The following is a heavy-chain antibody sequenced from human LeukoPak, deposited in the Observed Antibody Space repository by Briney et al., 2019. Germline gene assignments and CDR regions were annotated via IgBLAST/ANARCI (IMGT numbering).Heavy chain of an antibody. CDR2: LNPDSGNT. D-gene: IGHD3-22*01. CDR3: ARGPLIVVVITWDYYYYYGMDV. J-gene: IGHJ6*01. Sequence: GASVKLSCKASGYTFTSYDINRGRQATGQGLEGMGWLNPDSGNTGYAQKFQGRVTMTRNTSISTAYMELSSLRSEDTAVYYCARGPLIVVVITWDYYYYYGMDVCGQRTTVTVPS. V-gene: IGHV1-8*01. CDR1: GYTFTSYD.